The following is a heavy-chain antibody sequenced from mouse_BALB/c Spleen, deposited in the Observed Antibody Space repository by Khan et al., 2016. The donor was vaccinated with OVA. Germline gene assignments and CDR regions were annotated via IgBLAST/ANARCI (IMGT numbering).Heavy chain of an antibody. CDR3: ARPPYFSYVLDN. Sequence: QIQLLQSGPEVKKPGETVKISCTASGHTFTKFGMNWVKQAPGKGLKWMGWINTYTGEPTYADDFNGRFAFSLETSSSTAYLLINHLKNEDTATYFFARPPYFSYVLDNWGQGTSVTVSS. CDR2: INTYTGEP. J-gene: IGHJ4*01. D-gene: IGHD2-10*01. CDR1: GHTFTKFG. V-gene: IGHV9-3-1*01.